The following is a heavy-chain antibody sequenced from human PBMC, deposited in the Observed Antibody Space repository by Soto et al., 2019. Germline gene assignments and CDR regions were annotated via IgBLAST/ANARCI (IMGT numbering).Heavy chain of an antibody. J-gene: IGHJ5*02. Sequence: QVQLQESGPGLVKPSQTLSLTCTVSAGSISSGGYYWIWIRQHPGKGLEWIGYISYSGSTYYNPSLKSRVTISVDTSKNKFSLKLSSVTAADTAVYYCAREPVPLYCSVGSCYLGGWFDPWGQGTLVTVSS. CDR2: ISYSGST. V-gene: IGHV4-31*03. CDR3: AREPVPLYCSVGSCYLGGWFDP. D-gene: IGHD2-15*01. CDR1: AGSISSGGYY.